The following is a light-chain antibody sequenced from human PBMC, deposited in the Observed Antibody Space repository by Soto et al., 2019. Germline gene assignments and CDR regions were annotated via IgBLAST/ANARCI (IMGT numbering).Light chain of an antibody. V-gene: IGLV1-47*01. CDR3: AAWDDSLSGWV. CDR2: RTN. CDR1: SSNIGSNY. J-gene: IGLJ3*02. Sequence: QSVLPQPPSASGTPGQRVTISCSGSSSNIGSNYVYWYQQLPGTAPKLLIYRTNQRPSGVPDRFSGSRSGTSASLAISGLRSEDDADYYCAAWDDSLSGWVFGGGTKLTVL.